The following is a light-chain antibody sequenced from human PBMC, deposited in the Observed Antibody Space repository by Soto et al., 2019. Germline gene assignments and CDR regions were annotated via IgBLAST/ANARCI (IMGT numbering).Light chain of an antibody. Sequence: DVVMTQSPLSLPVTLGQPASISCRSSQSLAYVDGNTYLNWFQQRPGQSPRRLIYQVSNRDSGVPDRFSGSGSGTDFTLKISRVEADDVRVYYCVQGTHWPPYTFGQGTKLEIK. CDR1: QSLAYVDGNTY. CDR3: VQGTHWPPYT. V-gene: IGKV2-30*01. J-gene: IGKJ2*01. CDR2: QVS.